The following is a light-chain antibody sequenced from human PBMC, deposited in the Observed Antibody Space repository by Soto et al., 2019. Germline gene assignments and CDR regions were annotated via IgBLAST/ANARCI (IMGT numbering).Light chain of an antibody. J-gene: IGKJ1*01. V-gene: IGKV3-20*01. CDR2: GAS. CDR1: QSVTSSY. Sequence: EIVLTQSPGTLSLSPGERATLSCRASQSVTSSYLAWYQHKRGQAPRLLIYGASNRATGIPDRFSGSGSGTDFTLTISRLEPEDFAVYYCQQFGSSPPWTFGHGTKVEIK. CDR3: QQFGSSPPWT.